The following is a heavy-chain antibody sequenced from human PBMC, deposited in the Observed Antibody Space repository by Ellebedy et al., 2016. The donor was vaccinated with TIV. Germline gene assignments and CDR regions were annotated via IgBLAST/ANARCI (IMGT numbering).Heavy chain of an antibody. CDR2: INQDGSVK. D-gene: IGHD4-17*01. J-gene: IGHJ3*01. Sequence: GGSLRLSCAAPGFTFGSYWMTWVRQAPGKGLEWVANINQDGSVKYYVDSVRGRFTISRDNAKNSLYLQRNSLGADDTAVYYCATDGSYGDYRSPTHAFEFWGQGTMVTVSS. V-gene: IGHV3-7*01. CDR3: ATDGSYGDYRSPTHAFEF. CDR1: GFTFGSYW.